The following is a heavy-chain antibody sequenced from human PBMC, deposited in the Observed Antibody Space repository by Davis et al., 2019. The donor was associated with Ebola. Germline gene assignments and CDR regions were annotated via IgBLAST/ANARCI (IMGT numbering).Heavy chain of an antibody. Sequence: GESLKISCAASGFTVSNYWMHWVRQAPGKGLVWVSRIKSDGSTTTYADAVEGRFTISRDNAKNTLYLQMNNLRAEDSAVYHCARTNYYDSGNKGYGLDVWGQGTTVTVSS. J-gene: IGHJ6*02. D-gene: IGHD3-10*01. CDR1: GFTVSNYW. CDR2: IKSDGSTT. CDR3: ARTNYYDSGNKGYGLDV. V-gene: IGHV3-74*01.